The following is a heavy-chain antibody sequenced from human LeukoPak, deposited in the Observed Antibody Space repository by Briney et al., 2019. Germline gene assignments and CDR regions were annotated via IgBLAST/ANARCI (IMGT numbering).Heavy chain of an antibody. CDR1: GFAFSSYS. CDR3: ARFGSSPYYYYYYMDV. V-gene: IGHV3-21*01. J-gene: IGHJ6*03. D-gene: IGHD6-6*01. Sequence: GGSLRLSCAASGFAFSSYSMNWVRQAPGKGLEWVSSISSSSSYIYYADSVKGRFTISRDNAKNSLYLQMNSLRAEDTAVYYCARFGSSPYYYYYYMDVWGKGTTVTVSS. CDR2: ISSSSSYI.